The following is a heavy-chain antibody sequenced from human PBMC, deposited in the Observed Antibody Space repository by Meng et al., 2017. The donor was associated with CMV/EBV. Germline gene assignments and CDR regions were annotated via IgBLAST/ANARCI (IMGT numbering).Heavy chain of an antibody. D-gene: IGHD6-6*01. CDR2: ISGSGGST. Sequence: ASGFTFSSYAISWVRQAPGKGLEWVSAISGSGGSTYYADSVKGRFTISRDNSKNTLYLQMNSLRAEDTAVYYCAKDSGSSSGDWFDPWGQGTLVTVSS. CDR3: AKDSGSSSGDWFDP. J-gene: IGHJ5*02. CDR1: GFTFSSYA. V-gene: IGHV3-23*01.